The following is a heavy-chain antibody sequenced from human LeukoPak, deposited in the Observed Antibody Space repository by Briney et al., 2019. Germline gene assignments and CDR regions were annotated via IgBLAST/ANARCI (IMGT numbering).Heavy chain of an antibody. CDR1: GGSISSHY. D-gene: IGHD3-3*01. Sequence: SETLSLTCTVSGGSISSHYWSWIRQPPGKGLEWIGYIYYSGSTNYNPSLKSRVTISVDTSKNQFSLKLSSVTAADTAVYYCARAYYDFWSGTLNWFDPWGQGTLVTVSS. V-gene: IGHV4-59*11. CDR3: ARAYYDFWSGTLNWFDP. J-gene: IGHJ5*02. CDR2: IYYSGST.